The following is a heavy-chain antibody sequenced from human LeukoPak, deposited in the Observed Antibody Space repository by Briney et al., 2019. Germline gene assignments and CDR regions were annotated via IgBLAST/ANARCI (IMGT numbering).Heavy chain of an antibody. CDR3: ARMQWLVGYFDY. J-gene: IGHJ4*02. CDR2: IWYDGSNK. CDR1: GFTFSSYG. Sequence: GGSLRLSCAASGFTFSSYGMHWVRQAPGKGLEWVAVIWYDGSNKYYADSVRGRFTISRDNSKNTLYLQMNSLRAEDTAVYYCARMQWLVGYFDYWGQGTLVTVSS. D-gene: IGHD6-19*01. V-gene: IGHV3-33*01.